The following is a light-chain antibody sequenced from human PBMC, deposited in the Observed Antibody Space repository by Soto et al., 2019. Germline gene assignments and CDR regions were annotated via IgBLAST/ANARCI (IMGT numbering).Light chain of an antibody. V-gene: IGKV3-20*01. Sequence: EIVLTQSPGTLPLSPGERATLSCRASQSVSSSYLAWYQQKPGQAPRLLIYGASSRATGIPDRFSGSGSGTDFTLTISRLEPEDFEVYYWQQYGSSSLTFGGGTKVEIK. CDR2: GAS. J-gene: IGKJ4*01. CDR3: QQYGSSSLT. CDR1: QSVSSSY.